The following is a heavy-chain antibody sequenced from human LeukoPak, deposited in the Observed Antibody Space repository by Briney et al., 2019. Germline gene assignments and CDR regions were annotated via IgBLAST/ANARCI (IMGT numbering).Heavy chain of an antibody. CDR2: INPNSGGT. D-gene: IGHD3-10*01. V-gene: IGHV1-2*02. Sequence: ASVKASCKASGYTFTGYYMHWVRQAPGQGLEWMGWINPNSGGTNYAQKFQGRVTMTRDTSISTAYMELSRLRSDDTAVYYCARYSGSGSYYFDYWGQGTLVTVSS. J-gene: IGHJ4*02. CDR1: GYTFTGYY. CDR3: ARYSGSGSYYFDY.